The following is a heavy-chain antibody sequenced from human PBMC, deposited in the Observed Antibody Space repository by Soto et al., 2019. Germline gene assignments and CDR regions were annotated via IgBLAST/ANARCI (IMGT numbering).Heavy chain of an antibody. J-gene: IGHJ4*02. D-gene: IGHD2-2*01. V-gene: IGHV3-33*01. Sequence: QPGGSLRLSCIASGFNFRTSGMHWVRQPPGKGLEWVANIWYDGGGEDYVDSVKGRFTVSKDNSKSTVYLQMNSLRLEDTAVYYCARDGARLYASRRFGLPDYWGQGTLVPVSS. CDR3: ARDGARLYASRRFGLPDY. CDR2: IWYDGGGE. CDR1: GFNFRTSG.